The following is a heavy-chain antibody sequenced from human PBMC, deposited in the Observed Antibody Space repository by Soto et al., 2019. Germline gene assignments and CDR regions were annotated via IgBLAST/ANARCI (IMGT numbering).Heavy chain of an antibody. J-gene: IGHJ4*02. Sequence: GGSLRLSCAASGFTFSSYGMHWVRQAPGKGLEWVAVISYDGSNKYYADSVKGRFTISRDNSKNTLYLQMNSLRAEDTAVYYCAKDPNYYDSSGYIVYWGQGTLVTVSS. CDR1: GFTFSSYG. V-gene: IGHV3-30*18. CDR3: AKDPNYYDSSGYIVY. D-gene: IGHD3-22*01. CDR2: ISYDGSNK.